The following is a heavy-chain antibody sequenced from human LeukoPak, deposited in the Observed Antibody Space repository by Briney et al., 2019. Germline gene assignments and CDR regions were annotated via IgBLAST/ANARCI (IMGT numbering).Heavy chain of an antibody. CDR1: GFTFSNYA. V-gene: IGHV3-23*01. Sequence: GGSLRLSWAAAGFTFSNYAMGWVRQAPGRGRGWVSGISNRGGGTYYAGSVKGRFTISRDNSKNTLYLQMNSLGAEDTAIYYCGKGVISEGFVYGMDVWGQGTTVTVSS. CDR2: ISNRGGGT. CDR3: GKGVISEGFVYGMDV. D-gene: IGHD2/OR15-2a*01. J-gene: IGHJ6*01.